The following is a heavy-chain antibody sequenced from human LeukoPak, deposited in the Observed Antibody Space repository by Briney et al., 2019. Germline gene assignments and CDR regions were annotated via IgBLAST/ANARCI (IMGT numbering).Heavy chain of an antibody. Sequence: GESLKISCQGSGYSFTSYWIGWVRQMPGKGLEWMGIMYPGDSETRYSPSFQSQVTISADKSISTAYLQWNSLKASDTAMYYCATTLYSGIYGDAFDIWGQGTMVTVSS. CDR3: ATTLYSGIYGDAFDI. V-gene: IGHV5-51*01. CDR1: GYSFTSYW. D-gene: IGHD1-26*01. J-gene: IGHJ3*02. CDR2: MYPGDSET.